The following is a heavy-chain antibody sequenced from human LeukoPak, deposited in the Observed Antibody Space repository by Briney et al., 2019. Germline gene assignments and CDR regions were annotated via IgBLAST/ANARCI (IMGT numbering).Heavy chain of an antibody. CDR2: IFSNDEK. CDR1: GFSLSNARMG. V-gene: IGHV2-26*01. CDR3: ARIFDGAELAVA. D-gene: IGHD4-17*01. Sequence: SGPTLVNPTETLTLTCTVSGFSLSNARMGVSWIRQPPVKTLEWLAHIFSNDEKSYITSLKSRLTISQDTSKSQVVLTMTNMDPVDTATYYCARIFDGAELAVAWGQGTLVTVSS. J-gene: IGHJ5*02.